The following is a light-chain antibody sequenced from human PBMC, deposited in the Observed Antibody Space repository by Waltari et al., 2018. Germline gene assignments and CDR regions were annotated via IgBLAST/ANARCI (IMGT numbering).Light chain of an antibody. CDR2: AAS. CDR1: QTISNY. Sequence: DIQMTQSPSSLSASVGDRVTITCRASQTISNYLNWYQYKPGRAPKLLIYAASSLQSGVPSRFSGSRHGTDFTLTISSLRPEDFATYYCQQSYTTSWTFGQGTKVEIK. J-gene: IGKJ1*01. V-gene: IGKV1-39*01. CDR3: QQSYTTSWT.